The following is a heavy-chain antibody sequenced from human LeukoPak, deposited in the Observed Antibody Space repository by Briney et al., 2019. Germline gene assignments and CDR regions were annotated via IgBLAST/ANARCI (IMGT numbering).Heavy chain of an antibody. CDR1: AFTFSSHA. V-gene: IGHV3-23*01. D-gene: IGHD3-22*01. Sequence: GGSLRLSCAASAFTFSSHAMSWVRQTPRKGLEWVSGISAGGTNTHYADSVKGRFTISRDNSKNTLYLHMNSLRAEDTAVYFCAYYDSSGYYYGRLRYWGQGTPVTVSS. J-gene: IGHJ4*02. CDR3: AYYDSSGYYYGRLRY. CDR2: ISAGGTNT.